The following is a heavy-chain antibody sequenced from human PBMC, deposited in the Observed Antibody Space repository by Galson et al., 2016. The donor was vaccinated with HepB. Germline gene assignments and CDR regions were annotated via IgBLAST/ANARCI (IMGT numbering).Heavy chain of an antibody. CDR3: ATYSGSYHRTYSYYAMDV. Sequence: SETLSLTCTVSVGSISSYYWSWIRQPPGKGLEWLGHTHYSGKTDYSPSLQSRVTISVDRSKNQFSLKLSSVTAADTAIYYCATYSGSYHRTYSYYAMDVSGQGATVTVSS. V-gene: IGHV4-59*01. D-gene: IGHD2-15*01. J-gene: IGHJ6*02. CDR1: VGSISSYY. CDR2: THYSGKT.